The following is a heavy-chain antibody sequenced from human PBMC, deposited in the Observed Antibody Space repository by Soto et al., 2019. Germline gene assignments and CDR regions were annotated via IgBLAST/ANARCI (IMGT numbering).Heavy chain of an antibody. CDR3: AREGYCSGGSCYGSNWFDP. D-gene: IGHD2-15*01. V-gene: IGHV4-4*02. Sequence: QVQLQESGPGLVKPSGTLSLTCAVSGGSISSSNWWSWVRQPPGKGLEWIGEIYHSGSTNYNPSRKSRVTISVDKSKNQFSLKLSSVTAADTAVYYCAREGYCSGGSCYGSNWFDPWGQGTLVTVSS. CDR1: GGSISSSNW. CDR2: IYHSGST. J-gene: IGHJ5*02.